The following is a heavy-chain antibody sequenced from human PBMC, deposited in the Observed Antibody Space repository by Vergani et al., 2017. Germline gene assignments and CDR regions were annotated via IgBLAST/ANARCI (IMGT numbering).Heavy chain of an antibody. CDR3: AGGPSVVQGHYIYYYSYFMDV. CDR2: IYLGGTT. D-gene: IGHD2-15*01. Sequence: QVHLQAAGPGLVTPAETLSLTCTVSGYSMNNYYWNWIRQTPGQGLEWIGYIYLGGTTTYNPSLESRVSLSADTSKNQFSLQLTSVTAADTAVYYCAGGPSVVQGHYIYYYSYFMDVWGKGTTVTVSS. V-gene: IGHV4-59*01. J-gene: IGHJ6*03. CDR1: GYSMNNYY.